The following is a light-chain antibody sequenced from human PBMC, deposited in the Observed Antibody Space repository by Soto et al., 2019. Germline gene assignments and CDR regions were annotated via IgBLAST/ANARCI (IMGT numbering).Light chain of an antibody. Sequence: ESVLTQSPGTLSLSPGERATLSCRASQSVDNSLAWYQQKPGQAPRLLIYGASTRATGIPARFSGSGSGTEFTLSISSLEPEDFAVYYCQQYGNSPRTFGQGTKVDIK. CDR1: QSVDNS. V-gene: IGKV3-20*01. J-gene: IGKJ1*01. CDR2: GAS. CDR3: QQYGNSPRT.